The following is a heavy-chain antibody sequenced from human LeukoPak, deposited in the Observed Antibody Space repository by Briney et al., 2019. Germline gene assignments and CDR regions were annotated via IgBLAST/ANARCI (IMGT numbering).Heavy chain of an antibody. CDR2: IKSKTDGGTT. V-gene: IGHV3-15*01. CDR1: GFTFSNAW. D-gene: IGHD4-23*01. Sequence: GGSLRLPCAASGFTFSNAWMSWVRQAPGKGLEWVGRIKSKTDGGTTDYAAPVKGRFTISRDDSKNTLYLQMNSLKTEDTAVYYCTTDHPGRGNSYAFDIWGQGTMVTVSS. J-gene: IGHJ3*02. CDR3: TTDHPGRGNSYAFDI.